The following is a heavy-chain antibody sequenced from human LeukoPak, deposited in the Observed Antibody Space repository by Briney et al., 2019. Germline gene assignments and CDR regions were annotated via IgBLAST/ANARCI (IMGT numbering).Heavy chain of an antibody. V-gene: IGHV3-48*03. CDR1: GFTFSSYE. Sequence: GGSLRLSCAASGFTFSSYEMNWVRQAPGKGLEWVSYINTGGFTIYYADSVKGRFTISRDNAKNSLYLQMNSLRAEDTAVYYCARGASGIGGIRFDPWGQGTLVTVSS. CDR3: ARGASGIGGIRFDP. D-gene: IGHD3-10*01. J-gene: IGHJ5*02. CDR2: INTGGFTI.